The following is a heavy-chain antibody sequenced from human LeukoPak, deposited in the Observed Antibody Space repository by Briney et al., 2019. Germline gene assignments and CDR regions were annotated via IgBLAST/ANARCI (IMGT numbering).Heavy chain of an antibody. V-gene: IGHV4-34*01. CDR1: GSFSDHS. D-gene: IGHD6-13*01. CDR3: ARHGGPYTWYPYYYYYMDV. Sequence: SETLSLTCAVYGSFSDHSWSWVRQPPRKGLEWIGEIDEKRRTSYSPSLTSRVTMSVDTSKNQFSLKLSSVTAADTAVYFCARHGGPYTWYPYYYYYMDVWGKGTSVTVSS. CDR2: IDEKRRT. J-gene: IGHJ6*03.